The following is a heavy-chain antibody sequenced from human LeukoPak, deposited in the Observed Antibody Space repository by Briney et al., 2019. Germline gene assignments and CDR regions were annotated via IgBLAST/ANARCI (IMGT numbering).Heavy chain of an antibody. D-gene: IGHD4-17*01. CDR1: GGSISSSSYY. Sequence: SETLSLTCTVSGGSISSSSYYWGWIRQPPGKGLGWIGRIYYSGSTYYNPPLKSRVTISVDTSKHQFSLQLSSLTAPDTAVHYWARKGTVTRPLDYWGQGTLVSVSS. CDR2: IYYSGST. CDR3: ARKGTVTRPLDY. J-gene: IGHJ4*02. V-gene: IGHV4-39*01.